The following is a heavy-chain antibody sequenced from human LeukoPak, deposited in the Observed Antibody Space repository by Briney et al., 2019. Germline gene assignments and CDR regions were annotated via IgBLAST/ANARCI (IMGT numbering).Heavy chain of an antibody. J-gene: IGHJ4*02. CDR1: GGTFSSYA. D-gene: IGHD6-6*01. Sequence: SVKVSYKASGGTFSSYAISWVRQAPGQGLEWMGGIIPIFGTANYAQKFQGRVTITRDTSASTAYMELSSLRSEDTAVYYCARASVSSSFVYWESAYFDFWGQGTLVTVSS. CDR3: ARASVSSSFVYWESAYFDF. V-gene: IGHV1-69*05. CDR2: IIPIFGTA.